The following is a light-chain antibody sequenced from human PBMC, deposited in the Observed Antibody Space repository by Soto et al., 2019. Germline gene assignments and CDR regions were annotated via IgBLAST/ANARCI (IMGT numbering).Light chain of an antibody. J-gene: IGLJ1*01. V-gene: IGLV1-40*01. Sequence: QAVVTQPPSVSGAPGQRVTISCTGSSSNIGAGYDVHWYQQLPGTAPKVLIYGNSNRPSGVPDRFSGSKSGTSASLAITGLQAEDEADYYCQSYYSSLSGYVFGTGTKLTVL. CDR3: QSYYSSLSGYV. CDR2: GNS. CDR1: SSNIGAGYD.